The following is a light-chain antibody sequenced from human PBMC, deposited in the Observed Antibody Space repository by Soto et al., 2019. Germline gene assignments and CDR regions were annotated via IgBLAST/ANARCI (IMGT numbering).Light chain of an antibody. J-gene: IGLJ1*01. CDR1: SSDIGRYNF. V-gene: IGLV2-14*01. Sequence: QSALTQPASVSGSPGQSITISCTGTSSDIGRYNFVSWYQQHPGKAPKLLVYEVTKRPSGVSNRFSGSKSGNTASLTIFGLQTEDEADYYCSSYKSVTTFVVFGTGTKLTVL. CDR2: EVT. CDR3: SSYKSVTTFVV.